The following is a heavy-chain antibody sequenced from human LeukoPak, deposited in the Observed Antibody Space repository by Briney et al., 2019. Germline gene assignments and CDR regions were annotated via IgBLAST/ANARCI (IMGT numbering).Heavy chain of an antibody. J-gene: IGHJ4*02. D-gene: IGHD2-15*01. CDR1: GDSFSYFY. CDR3: ARYCSGGSCSNFDY. Sequence: TSETLSLTCTVSGDSFSYFYWSWIRQPPGKGLEWIGSIYYSGSTYYNPSLKSRVTISVDTSKNQFSLKLSSVTAADTAVYYCARYCSGGSCSNFDYWGQGTLVTVSS. CDR2: IYYSGST. V-gene: IGHV4-39*01.